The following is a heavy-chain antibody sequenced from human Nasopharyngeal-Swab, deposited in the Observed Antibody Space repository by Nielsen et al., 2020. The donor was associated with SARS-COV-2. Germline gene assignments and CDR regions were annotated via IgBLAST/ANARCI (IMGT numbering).Heavy chain of an antibody. CDR2: IIHVLLIK. J-gene: IGHJ6*03. CDR1: GGTFSSYG. V-gene: IGHV1-69*10. D-gene: IGHD5-24*01. CDR3: ARGGWLRRDYYYVYYYMDV. Sequence: LVKVSCKTSGGTFSSYGISWVRQAAGEGVEWMGGIIHVLLIKRYAQKFRDRVTITADTSTSTAYMELSSLRSEDTATYYCARGGWLRRDYYYVYYYMDVWGKGTTVTVSS.